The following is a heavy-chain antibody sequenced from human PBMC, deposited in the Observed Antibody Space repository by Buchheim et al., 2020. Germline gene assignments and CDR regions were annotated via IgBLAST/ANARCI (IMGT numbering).Heavy chain of an antibody. CDR2: VYHDGST. D-gene: IGHD5-12*01. CDR1: GGAISSYY. CDR3: ARGFSAYDLYFDY. J-gene: IGHJ4*02. V-gene: IGHV4-59*01. Sequence: QVQLQESGPGLVKPSETLSLTCTVSGGAISSYYWSWIRQSPGKGLEWIGYVYHDGSTSYNAALKSRVTMSVATSKNRFSLKLTSVTAADTAVYYCARGFSAYDLYFDYWGQGT.